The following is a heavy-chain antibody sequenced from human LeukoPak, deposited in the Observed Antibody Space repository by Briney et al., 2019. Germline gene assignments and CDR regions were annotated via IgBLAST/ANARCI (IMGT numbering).Heavy chain of an antibody. Sequence: GGSLRLSCAASGFTFDDYAMHWVRQAPGKGLEWVSGISWNSGSIGYADSVKGRFTISRDNAKNSLYLQMSSLRAGDTALYYCAKDKWELPSATFDYWGQGTLVTVSS. J-gene: IGHJ4*02. CDR2: ISWNSGSI. D-gene: IGHD1-26*01. CDR3: AKDKWELPSATFDY. CDR1: GFTFDDYA. V-gene: IGHV3-9*01.